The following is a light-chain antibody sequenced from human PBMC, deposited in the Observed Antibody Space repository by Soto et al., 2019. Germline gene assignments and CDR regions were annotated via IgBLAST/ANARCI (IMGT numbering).Light chain of an antibody. CDR1: QSISVY. CDR2: AAS. V-gene: IGKV1-39*01. Sequence: DIQMTQSPSSLSASVGDTVTITCRARQSISVYLNWYQQKPGKVPKLLIYAASNLHSGVPSRFSGSGSETDFALTISSLQPEDFSTYYCQQSYITPYTFGQGTRLEIK. CDR3: QQSYITPYT. J-gene: IGKJ2*01.